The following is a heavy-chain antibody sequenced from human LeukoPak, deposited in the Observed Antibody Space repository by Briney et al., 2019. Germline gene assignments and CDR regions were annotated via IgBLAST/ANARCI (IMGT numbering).Heavy chain of an antibody. J-gene: IGHJ3*02. CDR1: GFTFSSYS. D-gene: IGHD4-17*01. CDR3: ARPTTTWAFDI. CDR2: IKQDGSEK. Sequence: GGSLRLSCAASGFTFSSYSMSWVRQAPGKGLEWVANIKQDGSEKYYVDSVKGRFTISRDNAKNSLYLQMNSLRAEDTAVYYCARPTTTWAFDIWGQGTMVTVSS. V-gene: IGHV3-7*01.